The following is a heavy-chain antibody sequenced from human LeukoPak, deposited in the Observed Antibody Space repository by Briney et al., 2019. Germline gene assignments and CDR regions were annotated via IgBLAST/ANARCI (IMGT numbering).Heavy chain of an antibody. CDR2: TNPNSGNT. CDR3: ARAPSREDYGDHYWFDP. V-gene: IGHV1-8*01. J-gene: IGHJ5*02. CDR1: GYTFTSYD. D-gene: IGHD4-17*01. Sequence: ASVKVSCKASGYTFTSYDINWVRQATGQGLEWMGWTNPNSGNTGYAQKFQGRVTMTRNTSISTAYMELSSLRSEDTAVYYCARAPSREDYGDHYWFDPGAREPWSPSPQ.